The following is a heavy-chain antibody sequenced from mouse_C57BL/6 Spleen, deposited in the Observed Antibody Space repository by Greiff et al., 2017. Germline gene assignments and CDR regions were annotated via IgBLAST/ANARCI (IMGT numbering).Heavy chain of an antibody. Sequence: VQLQQSGAELVKPGASVKLSCTASGFNIKDYYMHWVKQRTEQGLEWIGRIDPEDGETKYAPKFQGKATITADTSANTAYLRLSNLTSEDTAVSYCSTPYYYGSHWYFDVWGTGTTVTVSS. CDR3: STPYYYGSHWYFDV. V-gene: IGHV14-2*01. CDR1: GFNIKDYY. D-gene: IGHD1-1*01. J-gene: IGHJ1*03. CDR2: IDPEDGET.